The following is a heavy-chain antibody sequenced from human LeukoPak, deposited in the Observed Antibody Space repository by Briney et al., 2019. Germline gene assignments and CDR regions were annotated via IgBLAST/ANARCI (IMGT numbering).Heavy chain of an antibody. D-gene: IGHD6-13*01. V-gene: IGHV3-7*01. J-gene: IGHJ4*02. CDR2: IEQDGSEK. Sequence: GGSLRLSCAASGFTFSNYWMTWVRQAPGKGLEWVANIEQDGSEKYYVDSVKGRFTISRDNAKNSLYLQMNSLRAEDTAVYYCARVGTAEGTLEDYWGQGTLVTVSS. CDR1: GFTFSNYW. CDR3: ARVGTAEGTLEDY.